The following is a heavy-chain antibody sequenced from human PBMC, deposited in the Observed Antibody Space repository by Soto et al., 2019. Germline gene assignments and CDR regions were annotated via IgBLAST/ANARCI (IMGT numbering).Heavy chain of an antibody. CDR1: GGTFNNYP. CDR3: ARGRGYSGDDHYYYFDMDV. D-gene: IGHD5-12*01. Sequence: ASVKVSCKASGGTFNNYPITWVRQAPGEGLEWMGGSIPIFGTAIYAQNFQGRVTISVDESTSTAYMELSSLRSEDTAVYYCARGRGYSGDDHYYYFDMDVWGQGTTVTVSS. CDR2: SIPIFGTA. V-gene: IGHV1-69*13. J-gene: IGHJ6*02.